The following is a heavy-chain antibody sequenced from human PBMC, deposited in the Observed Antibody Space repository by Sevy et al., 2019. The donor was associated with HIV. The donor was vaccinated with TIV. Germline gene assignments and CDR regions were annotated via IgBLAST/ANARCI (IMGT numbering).Heavy chain of an antibody. CDR2: IILILGTV. V-gene: IGHV1-69*13. J-gene: IGHJ4*02. CDR1: GGTFRSYG. CDR3: ARGGGNGWYYFDY. D-gene: IGHD6-19*01. Sequence: ASVKVSCKASGGTFRSYGISWVRQAAGQGLEWMGGIILILGTVNYVQKVQGRVTITAAESTKTAYMELRSLGPEDTAVYYCARGGGNGWYYFDYWGQETLVTVSS.